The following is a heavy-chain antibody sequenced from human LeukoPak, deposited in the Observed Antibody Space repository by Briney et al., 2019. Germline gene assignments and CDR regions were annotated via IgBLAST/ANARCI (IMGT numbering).Heavy chain of an antibody. CDR2: INHSGST. CDR3: ARVTHYDFWSGYYKAWFDP. J-gene: IGHJ5*02. D-gene: IGHD3-3*01. CDR1: GGSFSGYY. V-gene: IGHV4-34*01. Sequence: PSETLSLTCAVYGGSFSGYYWSWIRQPPGKGLEWIGEINHSGSTNYNPSLKSRVTISVDTSKNQFSLKLSSVTAADTAVYYCARVTHYDFWSGYYKAWFDPWGQGTLVTVSS.